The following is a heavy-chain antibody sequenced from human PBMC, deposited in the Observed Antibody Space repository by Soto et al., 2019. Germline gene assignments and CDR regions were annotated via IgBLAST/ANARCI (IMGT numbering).Heavy chain of an antibody. J-gene: IGHJ4*02. V-gene: IGHV4-59*01. CDR1: GCAISTYY. D-gene: IGHD5-18*01. CDR3: ARGCSNGYDY. Sequence: QVQLQESGPGLVKPSETLSLTCTVSGCAISTYYWSWIRQPPGKGLEWIGNIYYSGSTTYNPSLKSGVPISVDTSKNQVSVKLSSVLAADTAVYYCARGCSNGYDYWGQGTLVTVSS. CDR2: IYYSGST.